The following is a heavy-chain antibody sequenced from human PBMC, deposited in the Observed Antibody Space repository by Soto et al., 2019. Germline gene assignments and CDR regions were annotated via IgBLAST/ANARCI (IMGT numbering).Heavy chain of an antibody. CDR3: ASQLESTTSFDY. Sequence: LQRQESGPGLVKPAEILSLTCTVSGGSIINSDYFWAWMREPPGKGLEWVGTVSHTGSPRYNPSLKSQVTISVDTSKNQFSLRLPSVTAADTAVFYCASQLESTTSFDYWGRGTLVTVSS. J-gene: IGHJ4*02. CDR1: GGSIINSDYF. V-gene: IGHV4-39*01. D-gene: IGHD1-1*01. CDR2: VSHTGSP.